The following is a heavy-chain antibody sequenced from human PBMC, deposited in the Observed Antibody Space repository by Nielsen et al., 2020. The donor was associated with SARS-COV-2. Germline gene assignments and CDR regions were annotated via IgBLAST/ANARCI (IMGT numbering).Heavy chain of an antibody. D-gene: IGHD2-2*01. CDR2: INSDGSST. CDR1: GFTFSSYW. V-gene: IGHV3-74*01. J-gene: IGHJ6*02. CDR3: ARVDCSSTSCYYYYGMDV. Sequence: GESLKISCAASGFTFSSYWMHWVRQAQGKGLVWVSRINSDGSSTSYADSVKGRFTISRDNAKNTLYLQMNSLRADDTAVYYCARVDCSSTSCYYYYGMDVWCQGTTVTVSS.